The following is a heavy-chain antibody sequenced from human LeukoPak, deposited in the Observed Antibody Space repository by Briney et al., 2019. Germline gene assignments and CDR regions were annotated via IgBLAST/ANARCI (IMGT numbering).Heavy chain of an antibody. D-gene: IGHD3-22*01. J-gene: IGHJ4*02. CDR2: IWYDGSNK. CDR1: GFTFSSYG. V-gene: IGHV3-33*01. Sequence: RGSLILSCAASGFTFSSYGIHWVRQAPGKGLEWVAVIWYDGSNKYYADSVKGRSTISRDNSKNTLYLQMNSLRAEDTALYYCARELSPVVKYYFEYWGQGSLVSVSP. CDR3: ARELSPVVKYYFEY.